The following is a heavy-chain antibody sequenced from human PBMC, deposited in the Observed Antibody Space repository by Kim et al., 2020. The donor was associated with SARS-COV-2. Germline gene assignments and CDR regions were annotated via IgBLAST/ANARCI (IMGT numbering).Heavy chain of an antibody. Sequence: SVKVSCKASGGTFSSYAISWVRQAPGQGLEWMGGIIPIFGTANYAQKFQGRVTITADESTSTAYMELSSLRSEDTAVYYCASHPLPPHIYYYYYGMDVWGQGTTVTVSS. CDR3: ASHPLPPHIYYYYYGMDV. J-gene: IGHJ6*02. CDR1: GGTFSSYA. V-gene: IGHV1-69*13. CDR2: IIPIFGTA.